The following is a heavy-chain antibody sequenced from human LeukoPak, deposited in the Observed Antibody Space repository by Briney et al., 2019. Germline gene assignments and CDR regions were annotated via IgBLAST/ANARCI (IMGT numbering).Heavy chain of an antibody. V-gene: IGHV3-23*01. Sequence: GGSLRLSCAASGFTFSSYAMSWVRQAPGKGLEWVSVISGSGGSTYYADSVKGRFTISRNNSKNTLYLQMNSLRAEDTAVYYCAKDRSRGYYDSSAYGDWGQGTLVTVSS. CDR3: AKDRSRGYYDSSAYGD. CDR2: ISGSGGST. J-gene: IGHJ4*02. CDR1: GFTFSSYA. D-gene: IGHD3-22*01.